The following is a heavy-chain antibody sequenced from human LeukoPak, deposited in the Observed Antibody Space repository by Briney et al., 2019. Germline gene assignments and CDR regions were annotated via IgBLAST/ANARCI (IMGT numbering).Heavy chain of an antibody. CDR3: ATLYCSTTSCFDY. CDR1: GFTFSNFW. V-gene: IGHV3-7*01. J-gene: IGHJ4*02. D-gene: IGHD2-2*01. Sequence: PGGSLRLSCAASGFTFSNFWMSWVRQAPGKGLEWVANIRRDGSEKYYVDSVKGRFTISRDNAKNSLYLQMNSLRAEDTAVYYCATLYCSTTSCFDYWGQGTLVTVSS. CDR2: IRRDGSEK.